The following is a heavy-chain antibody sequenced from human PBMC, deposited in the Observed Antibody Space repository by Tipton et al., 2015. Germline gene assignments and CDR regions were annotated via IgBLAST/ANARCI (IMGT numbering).Heavy chain of an antibody. Sequence: TLSLTCTVSGGSVSSGSYFWTWIRQPPGKGLEWIGYIYYSGHTKYNPSLKSRVTISADTSKNQFSLKMTSVTAADTAVYYCARAVYAVYSQQLRQFYYYGMDVWGQGTTVTVSS. CDR3: ARAVYAVYSQQLRQFYYYGMDV. J-gene: IGHJ6*02. V-gene: IGHV4-61*01. CDR2: IYYSGHT. D-gene: IGHD6-13*01. CDR1: GGSVSSGSYF.